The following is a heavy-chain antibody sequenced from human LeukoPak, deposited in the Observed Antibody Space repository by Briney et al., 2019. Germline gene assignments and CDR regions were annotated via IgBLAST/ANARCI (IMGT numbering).Heavy chain of an antibody. V-gene: IGHV3-15*01. CDR1: GFTFSNAW. Sequence: GGSLRLSCAASGFTFSNAWMSWVRQAPGKGLEWVGRIKSKTDGGTTDYAAPVKGRFTISRDDSKNTLYLQMNSLKTEDTAVYYCTTDHFHFIAAAGSPPWGQGTLVTVSS. CDR2: IKSKTDGGTT. D-gene: IGHD6-13*01. CDR3: TTDHFHFIAAAGSPP. J-gene: IGHJ5*02.